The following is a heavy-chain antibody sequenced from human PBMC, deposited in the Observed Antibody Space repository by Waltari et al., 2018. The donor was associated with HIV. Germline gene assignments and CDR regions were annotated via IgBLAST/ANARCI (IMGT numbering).Heavy chain of an antibody. V-gene: IGHV3-33*01. CDR2: IWYDGTNK. CDR1: GFTFSSYD. CDR3: ARDRSEGGGYYYYGLDV. D-gene: IGHD2-15*01. Sequence: QVQLVESGGGVVQPGRSLRLSCAASGFTFSSYDMHWVRQAPGKGLEWVAFIWYDGTNKYYADSVKGRFTISRDNSKNTLYLQMNSLRAEDTAVYYCARDRSEGGGYYYYGLDVWGQGTTVTVSS. J-gene: IGHJ6*02.